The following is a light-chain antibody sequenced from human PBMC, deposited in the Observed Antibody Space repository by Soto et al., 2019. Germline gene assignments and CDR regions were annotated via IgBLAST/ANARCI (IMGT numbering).Light chain of an antibody. CDR3: CSYAGDYTFV. CDR1: SSDVGVYKY. J-gene: IGLJ1*01. V-gene: IGLV2-11*01. Sequence: QSALIQPRSVSGSPGQSVTISCTGTSSDVGVYKYVSWYRQHPGKAPKLTIYDVITRPSGVPDRFSGSKSGNTASLTISGLQAEDEADYYCCSYAGDYTFVFGSGNKVTVL. CDR2: DVI.